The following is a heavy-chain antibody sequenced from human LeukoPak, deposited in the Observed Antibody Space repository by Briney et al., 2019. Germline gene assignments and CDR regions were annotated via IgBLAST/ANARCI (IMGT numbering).Heavy chain of an antibody. Sequence: GGSLRLSCAASGFTFSSYEMSWVRQAPGKGLEWVSAISGSGGSTYYADSVKGRFTISRDNSKNTLYLQMNSLRAEDTAVYYCARVDTAMARFDPWGQGTLVTVSS. CDR1: GFTFSSYE. D-gene: IGHD5-18*01. CDR2: ISGSGGST. J-gene: IGHJ5*02. CDR3: ARVDTAMARFDP. V-gene: IGHV3-23*01.